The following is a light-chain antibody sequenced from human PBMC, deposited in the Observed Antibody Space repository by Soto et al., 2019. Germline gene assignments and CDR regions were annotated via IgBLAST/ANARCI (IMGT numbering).Light chain of an antibody. Sequence: QSVLSQPPSASGTPGQRVTISCSGSTSNIGSNTVSWYQQLPQRAPKLLIFSNDQRPSGVPDRFSGSKSGTSASLAISGLQSEDEAEYFCATWADGLSSYVFGTGNKLTVL. CDR2: SND. J-gene: IGLJ1*01. CDR3: ATWADGLSSYV. CDR1: TSNIGSNT. V-gene: IGLV1-44*01.